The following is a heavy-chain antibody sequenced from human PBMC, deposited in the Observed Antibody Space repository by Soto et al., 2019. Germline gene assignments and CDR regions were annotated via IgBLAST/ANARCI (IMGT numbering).Heavy chain of an antibody. CDR1: GGTFSSYA. V-gene: IGHV1-69*01. D-gene: IGHD6-19*01. Sequence: QVQLVQSGAEVKKPGSSVKVSCKASGGTFSSYAISWVRQAPGQGLEWLGGIIPIFGTANYAQKFQGRVTITADESTSTAYMELSSLRSEDTAVYYCASYCLTVAGNDPFDYWGQGTLVTVSS. CDR2: IIPIFGTA. J-gene: IGHJ4*02. CDR3: ASYCLTVAGNDPFDY.